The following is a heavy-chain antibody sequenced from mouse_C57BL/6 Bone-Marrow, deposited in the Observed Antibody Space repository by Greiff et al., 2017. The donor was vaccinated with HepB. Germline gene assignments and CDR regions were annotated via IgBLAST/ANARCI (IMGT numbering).Heavy chain of an antibody. V-gene: IGHV1-63*01. CDR1: GYTFTNYW. CDR2: IYPGGGYT. J-gene: IGHJ2*01. Sequence: QVQLKESGAELVRPGTSVKMSCKASGYTFTNYWIGWAKQRPGHGLEWIGDIYPGGGYTNYNEKFKGKATLTADKSSSTAYMQFSSLTSEDSAIYYCARAQARYFDYWGQGTTLTVSS. CDR3: ARAQARYFDY. D-gene: IGHD3-2*02.